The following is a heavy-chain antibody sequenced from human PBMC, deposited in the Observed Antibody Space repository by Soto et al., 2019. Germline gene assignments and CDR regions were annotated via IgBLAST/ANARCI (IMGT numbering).Heavy chain of an antibody. CDR1: GFTFSSHA. Sequence: PGGSLRLSCAAAGFTFSSHAMGWLRQAPGTGPEWVAFVDGSGGDTSYADSVKGRFIVSRDNSDNSLFLHMNSLRAEDTGLYFCAKEIFAAAYTATSAFDTWGQGTLLTISS. CDR3: AKEIFAAAYTATSAFDT. J-gene: IGHJ4*02. CDR2: VDGSGGDT. D-gene: IGHD3-16*01. V-gene: IGHV3-23*01.